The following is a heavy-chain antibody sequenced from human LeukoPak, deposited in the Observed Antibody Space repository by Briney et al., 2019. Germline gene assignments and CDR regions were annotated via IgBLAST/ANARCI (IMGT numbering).Heavy chain of an antibody. D-gene: IGHD6-6*01. J-gene: IGHJ4*02. CDR1: GGSISSYY. Sequence: SETLSLTCTVSGGSISSYYWSWIRQPPGKGLEWIGYIHYSGGITYYNPSLKSRVTISVDTSKNQFSLSLSSVTAADTAVYYCARDWGKQLVLGYFDYWGQGTLVTVSS. CDR3: ARDWGKQLVLGYFDY. V-gene: IGHV4-59*01. CDR2: IHYSGGIT.